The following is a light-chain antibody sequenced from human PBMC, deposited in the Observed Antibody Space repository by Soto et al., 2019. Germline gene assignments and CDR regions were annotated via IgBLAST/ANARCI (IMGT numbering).Light chain of an antibody. V-gene: IGKV3-15*01. CDR1: QSVSSN. J-gene: IGKJ1*01. CDR3: QHYNNWPPWT. CDR2: GAS. Sequence: EIVMTQSPATLSVSPGERATLSCRASQSVSSNLAWYQQKPGQAPGLLIYGASTRATGIPARFSGSGSGTEFTLTINSLQSEDFAVYYCQHYNNWPPWTFGQGTKVEIK.